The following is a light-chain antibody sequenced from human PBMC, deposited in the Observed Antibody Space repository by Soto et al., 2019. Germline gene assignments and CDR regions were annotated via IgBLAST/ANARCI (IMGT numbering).Light chain of an antibody. CDR2: ATS. Sequence: DIQMTQFPSSVSASVGDRVTITCRASQPLGAWLAWYQQKPGKAPKLLIYATSTLESGVPSRFSGSGSGTEFTLPIISLQPEDFATYYCQQADIFQLTFGGGTRVEIK. CDR1: QPLGAW. CDR3: QQADIFQLT. J-gene: IGKJ4*01. V-gene: IGKV1-12*01.